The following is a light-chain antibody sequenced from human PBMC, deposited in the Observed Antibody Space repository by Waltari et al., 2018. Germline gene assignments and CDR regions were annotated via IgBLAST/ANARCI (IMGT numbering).Light chain of an antibody. CDR2: DAS. V-gene: IGKV3-11*01. CDR1: QSVSSY. J-gene: IGKJ5*01. Sequence: EIVLTQSPATLSLSPGERATLSCRASQSVSSYLAWYQQKPGHAPRLLIYDASNRATGIPARFSGSGSGTDFTLTISSLEPEDFALYYCQQRSKWPITFGQGTRLEIK. CDR3: QQRSKWPIT.